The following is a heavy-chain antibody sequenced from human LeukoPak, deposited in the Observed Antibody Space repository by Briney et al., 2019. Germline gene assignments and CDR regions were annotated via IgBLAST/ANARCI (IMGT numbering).Heavy chain of an antibody. CDR3: AKDRVLLWFGELRFDP. D-gene: IGHD3-10*01. CDR2: ISGSGGST. J-gene: IGHJ5*02. V-gene: IGHV3-23*01. Sequence: GGSLRLSCVASGFTLRTYAMSWVRQAPGKGLEWVSAISGSGGSTYYADSVKGRFTISRDNSKNTLYLQMNSLRAEDTAVYYCAKDRVLLWFGELRFDPWGQGTLVTVSS. CDR1: GFTLRTYA.